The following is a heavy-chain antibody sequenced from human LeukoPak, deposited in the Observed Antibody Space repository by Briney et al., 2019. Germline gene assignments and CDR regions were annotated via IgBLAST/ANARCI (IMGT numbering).Heavy chain of an antibody. J-gene: IGHJ4*02. Sequence: GGSLRLSCSTSGFTFGDYAMSWVRQAPGKGLEWVGFIQAKAYGGATKYAASVNGRFSISRDDSQSIANLQMNGLKTEDTAVYYCTRAPHPRCSSSGCYLDYWGQGTLVTVSS. D-gene: IGHD2-2*01. CDR1: GFTFGDYA. V-gene: IGHV3-49*04. CDR2: IQAKAYGGAT. CDR3: TRAPHPRCSSSGCYLDY.